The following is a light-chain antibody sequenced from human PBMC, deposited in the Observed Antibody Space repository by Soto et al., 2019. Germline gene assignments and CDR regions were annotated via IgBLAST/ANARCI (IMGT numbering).Light chain of an antibody. CDR3: QQRSNGXPFT. CDR2: DAS. J-gene: IGKJ3*01. Sequence: DIVLTQSPGTLSLSPGERATLSCRASQSVSSYLACYQQKAGQAPRILIYDASKRATGIPARLSGSGSGTEFTITIRSIEPEDFAVYYCQQRSNGXPFTFGPWPKVXI. CDR1: QSVSSY. V-gene: IGKV3-11*01.